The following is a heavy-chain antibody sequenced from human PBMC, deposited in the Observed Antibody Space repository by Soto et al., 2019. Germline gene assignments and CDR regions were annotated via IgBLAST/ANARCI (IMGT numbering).Heavy chain of an antibody. D-gene: IGHD4-4*01. CDR1: GYTFTSYD. Sequence: QVQLVQSGAEVKKPGASVKVSCKASGYTFTSYDINWVRQATGQGLEGMGWMNPNSGNTGHAQKFQGRVTMTRNTSISTAYMELSSRSAEDTAVYYCARPRSFYSNYGLSAFDPWGQGTLVTVSS. CDR2: MNPNSGNT. V-gene: IGHV1-8*01. CDR3: ARPRSFYSNYGLSAFDP. J-gene: IGHJ5*02.